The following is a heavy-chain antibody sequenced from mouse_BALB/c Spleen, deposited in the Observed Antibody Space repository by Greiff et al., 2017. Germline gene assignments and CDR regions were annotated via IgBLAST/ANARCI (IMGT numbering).Heavy chain of an antibody. D-gene: IGHD2-14*01. Sequence: QVHVKQSGAELVRPGASVTLSCKASGYTFTDYEMHWVKQTPVHGLEWIGAIDPETGGTAYNQKFKGKATLTADKSSSTAYMELRSLTSEDSAVYYCTRDYRPWFAYWGQGTLVTVSA. CDR3: TRDYRPWFAY. V-gene: IGHV1-15*01. J-gene: IGHJ3*01. CDR2: IDPETGGT. CDR1: GYTFTDYE.